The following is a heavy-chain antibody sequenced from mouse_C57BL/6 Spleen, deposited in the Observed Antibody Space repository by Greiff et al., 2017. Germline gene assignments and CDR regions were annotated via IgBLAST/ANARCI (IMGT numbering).Heavy chain of an antibody. CDR3: ARWRSTIDYDAMDY. CDR2: IHPNSGST. Sequence: QVQLQQPGAELVKPGASVKLSCKASGYTFTSYWMHWVKQRPGQGLEWIGMIHPNSGSTNYNEKFKSKATLTVDKSSSTAYMQLSSLTSEDSAVYYCARWRSTIDYDAMDYWGQGTSVTVSS. CDR1: GYTFTSYW. J-gene: IGHJ4*01. D-gene: IGHD1-1*01. V-gene: IGHV1-64*01.